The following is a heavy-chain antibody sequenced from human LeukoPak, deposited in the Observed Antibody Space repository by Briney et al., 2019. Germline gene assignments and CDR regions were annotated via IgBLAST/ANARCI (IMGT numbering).Heavy chain of an antibody. D-gene: IGHD3-22*01. J-gene: IGHJ3*02. V-gene: IGHV3-21*01. CDR2: ISSSSSYI. Sequence: PGGSLRLSCAASGFTFSSYSMNWVRQAPGKGLEWVPSISSSSSYIYYADSVKGRFTISRDNAKNSLYLQMNSLRAEDTAVYYCARGAGGTYYYDSSGYSDDAFDIWGQGTMVTVSS. CDR1: GFTFSSYS. CDR3: ARGAGGTYYYDSSGYSDDAFDI.